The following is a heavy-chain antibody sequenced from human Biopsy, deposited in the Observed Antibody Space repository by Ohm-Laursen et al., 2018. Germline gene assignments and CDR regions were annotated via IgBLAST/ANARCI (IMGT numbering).Heavy chain of an antibody. Sequence: LRLSCAASGFTFSSYGMHWVRQAPGKGLEWVATMSYDGTQKYYGDSVKGRFTISRDNSKNTLYLQMNSLRAEDTAVYYCAKDYRDSRGIFGIVVVRPLDYWGQGSLVTVSS. CDR2: MSYDGTQK. V-gene: IGHV3-30*18. CDR3: AKDYRDSRGIFGIVVVRPLDY. J-gene: IGHJ4*02. CDR1: GFTFSSYG. D-gene: IGHD3-22*01.